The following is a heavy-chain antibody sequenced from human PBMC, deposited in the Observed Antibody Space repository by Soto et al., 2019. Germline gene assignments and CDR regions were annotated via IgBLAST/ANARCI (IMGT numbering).Heavy chain of an antibody. Sequence: EVQLVESGGGLVQPGRSLRLSCAASGFTFDDYPMHWVRQVPGKGLEWVSGISWNNVIIGYADSVRGRFTISRDNAKKSLNLQMNSLGVEDTALYYCVKDYTGNWYFDLWGRGTLVTFSS. CDR3: VKDYTGNWYFDL. D-gene: IGHD2-2*02. CDR2: ISWNNVII. J-gene: IGHJ2*01. CDR1: GFTFDDYP. V-gene: IGHV3-9*01.